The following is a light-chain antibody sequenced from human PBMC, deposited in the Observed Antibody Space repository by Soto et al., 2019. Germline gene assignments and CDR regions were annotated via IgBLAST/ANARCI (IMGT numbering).Light chain of an antibody. V-gene: IGKV1-39*01. CDR2: TAS. Sequence: DIQMTQSPTSLSAPVGDSVTITCRASQNIKKFLNWYQQKPGTAPKLLIYTASSVQAGFPSRFSGSGSGTDFILTISNLQPEDFATYSCQQAFSAPLNFGGGTRVEI. CDR1: QNIKKF. CDR3: QQAFSAPLN. J-gene: IGKJ4*01.